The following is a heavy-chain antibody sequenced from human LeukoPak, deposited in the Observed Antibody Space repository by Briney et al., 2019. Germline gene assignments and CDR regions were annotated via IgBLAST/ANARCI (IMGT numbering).Heavy chain of an antibody. CDR2: IYSSGTT. D-gene: IGHD3-16*01. CDR1: SDSINIYY. J-gene: IGHJ5*01. Sequence: SETLSLTCTVSSDSINIYYWSSIRQPAGKGLEWIGRIYSSGTTNYNPSLKSRVTMSIDTSKNQFTLQLSSVTAADTAVFYCASGGGNAYYKWFDSWGQGTLVTVSS. V-gene: IGHV4-4*07. CDR3: ASGGGNAYYKWFDS.